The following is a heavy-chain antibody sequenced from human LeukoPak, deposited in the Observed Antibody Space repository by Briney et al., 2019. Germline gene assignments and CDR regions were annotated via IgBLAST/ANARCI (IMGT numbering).Heavy chain of an antibody. D-gene: IGHD3-10*01. V-gene: IGHV4-4*02. Sequence: SETLSLTCAVSGGSISSSNWWSWVRQPPGKGLEWIGEIYHSGSTNYNPSLKSRVTISVDKSKNQFSLKLSSVTAADTTVYYCARFGELSRPFDYWGQGTLVTVSS. J-gene: IGHJ4*02. CDR1: GGSISSSNW. CDR2: IYHSGST. CDR3: ARFGELSRPFDY.